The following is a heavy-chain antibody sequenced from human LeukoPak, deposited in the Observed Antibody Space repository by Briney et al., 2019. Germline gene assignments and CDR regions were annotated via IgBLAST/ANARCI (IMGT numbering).Heavy chain of an antibody. D-gene: IGHD4-17*01. CDR1: GYSISSGYC. V-gene: IGHV4-38-2*02. CDR3: ARRDYGDYVGAFDI. CDR2: IYHSGST. J-gene: IGHJ3*02. Sequence: SETLSLTCTVSGYSISSGYCWGWIRQPPGKGLEWIGSIYHSGSTYYNPSLKSRVTISVDTSKNQFSLKLSSVTAADTAVYYCARRDYGDYVGAFDIWGQGTMVTVSS.